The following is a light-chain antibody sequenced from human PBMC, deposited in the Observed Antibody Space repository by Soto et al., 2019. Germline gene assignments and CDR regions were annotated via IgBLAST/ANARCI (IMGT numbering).Light chain of an antibody. Sequence: IVLTQFPGTLSLSPGERATLSCRASQSVSSSYLAWYQQKPGQAPRLLIYGASARATGIPDRFSGSGSGTDFTLTITRLEPEDFAIYYCQQYSRSPPTFGRGTKVEIK. V-gene: IGKV3-20*01. J-gene: IGKJ1*01. CDR1: QSVSSSY. CDR2: GAS. CDR3: QQYSRSPPT.